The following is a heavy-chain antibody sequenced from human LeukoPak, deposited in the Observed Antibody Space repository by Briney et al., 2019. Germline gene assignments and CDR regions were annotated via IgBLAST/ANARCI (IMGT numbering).Heavy chain of an antibody. CDR1: GFTFTNHW. CDR3: ARDQNPYGYYYYYGMDV. CDR2: IRPEGRET. V-gene: IGHV3-74*01. D-gene: IGHD1-14*01. J-gene: IGHJ6*02. Sequence: GGSLRLSCAASGFTFTNHWMHWVRQAPGKGLVWVSRIRPEGRETNHADSVKGRFTISRDNSKNTLYLQMNSLRAEDTAVYYCARDQNPYGYYYYYGMDVWGQGTTVTVSS.